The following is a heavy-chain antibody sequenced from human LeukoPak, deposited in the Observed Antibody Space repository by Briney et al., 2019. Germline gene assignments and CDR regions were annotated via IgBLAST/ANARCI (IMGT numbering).Heavy chain of an antibody. J-gene: IGHJ3*02. CDR1: GGTFSSYA. D-gene: IGHD5-24*01. CDR3: ARARDPLLEMAIISDAFDI. Sequence: SVKVSCKASGGTFSSYAISWVRQAPGQGLEWMGGIIPIFGTANYAQKFQGRVTITADESTSTAYMELSSLRSEDTAVYYCARARDPLLEMAIISDAFDIWGQGTMVTVSS. V-gene: IGHV1-69*13. CDR2: IIPIFGTA.